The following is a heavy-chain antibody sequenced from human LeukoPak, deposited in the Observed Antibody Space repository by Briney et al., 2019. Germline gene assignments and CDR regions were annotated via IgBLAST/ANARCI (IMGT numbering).Heavy chain of an antibody. Sequence: GGSLRLSCAASGFTFSSYSMNWVRQAPGKGLEWVSSISSSSSYIYYADSVKGRFTISRDNAKNSLYLQMNSLRAEDTAVYYCTRKSGHAYGMDVWGQGTTVTVSS. CDR1: GFTFSSYS. V-gene: IGHV3-21*01. D-gene: IGHD7-27*01. J-gene: IGHJ6*02. CDR2: ISSSSSYI. CDR3: TRKSGHAYGMDV.